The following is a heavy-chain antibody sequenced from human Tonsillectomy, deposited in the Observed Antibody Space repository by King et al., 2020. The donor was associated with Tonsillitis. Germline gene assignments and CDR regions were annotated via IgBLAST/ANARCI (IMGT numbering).Heavy chain of an antibody. J-gene: IGHJ4*02. V-gene: IGHV1-46*03. CDR1: GYTFTDYY. CDR2: INPDGGRT. Sequence: VQLVESGAEVKKPGASVTVSCKASGYTFTDYYIHWVRQAPGQGLEWMGRINPDGGRTTYAQKLQGRVTMTRDTSTNTVYMELGSLRSEDTAKYYCTRDLTGYDPFDYWGQGTLVTVSS. CDR3: TRDLTGYDPFDY. D-gene: IGHD3-16*01.